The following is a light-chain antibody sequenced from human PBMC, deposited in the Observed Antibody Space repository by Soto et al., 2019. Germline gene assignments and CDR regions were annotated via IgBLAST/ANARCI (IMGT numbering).Light chain of an antibody. V-gene: IGKV1-9*01. CDR1: QGISSF. CDR3: QQVKSYPLN. CDR2: AAS. J-gene: IGKJ4*01. Sequence: DIQLTQSPSFLSASVGDRVTITCRASQGISSFLAWYQQKSGTAPNFLIYAASTLQSGVPSRFSGSGSGTEFTLTISSLQPEDFATYYCQQVKSYPLNFGGGTKVEIK.